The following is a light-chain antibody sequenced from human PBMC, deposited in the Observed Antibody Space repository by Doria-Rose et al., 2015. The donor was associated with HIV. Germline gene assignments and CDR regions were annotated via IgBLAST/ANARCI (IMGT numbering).Light chain of an antibody. J-gene: IGKJ1*01. V-gene: IGKV1-39*01. CDR3: QQTYSSPPWT. Sequence: DIRVTQSPSSLSASIGDRATITCRASQTVSTYLNWFQQEPGKAPKLLIYAPSRLQSGVPSRFSGSGSGTDFTLTISGLQPGDFATYYCQQTYSSPPWTFGQGTKVEMK. CDR2: APS. CDR1: QTVSTY.